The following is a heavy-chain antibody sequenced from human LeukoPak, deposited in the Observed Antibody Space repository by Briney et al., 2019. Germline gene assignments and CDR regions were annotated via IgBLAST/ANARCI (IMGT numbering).Heavy chain of an antibody. J-gene: IGHJ4*02. CDR2: ISGSGGST. CDR1: GFTFSSYA. V-gene: IGHV3-23*01. D-gene: IGHD1-26*01. Sequence: GGSLRLSCAASGFTFSSYAMSWVRQALGKGREWVSAISGSGGSTYYADSVKGRFTISRDNSKNTLYLQMNSLRAEDTAVYYCAKDSRASGSYRDYFDYWGQGTLVTVSS. CDR3: AKDSRASGSYRDYFDY.